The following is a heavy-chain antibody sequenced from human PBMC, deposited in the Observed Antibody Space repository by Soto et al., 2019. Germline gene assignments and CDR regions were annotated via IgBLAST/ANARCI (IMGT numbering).Heavy chain of an antibody. D-gene: IGHD3-10*01. CDR3: ARGYGLRQFDY. CDR2: INHSGST. Sequence: PSETLAVSCAVYGGSFSVYYWIWIRQPPGKGLEWIGEINHSGSTNYNPSLKSRVTISVDTSKNQFSLNLSSVTAADTALYYCARGYGLRQFDYWGQGTMVTVSS. CDR1: GGSFSVYY. J-gene: IGHJ4*02. V-gene: IGHV4-34*01.